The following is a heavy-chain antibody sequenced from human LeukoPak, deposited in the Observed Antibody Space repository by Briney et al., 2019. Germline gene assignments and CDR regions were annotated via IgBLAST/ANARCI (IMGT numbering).Heavy chain of an antibody. V-gene: IGHV1-69*04. Sequence: SVTVSCKASGGTFSSYAISWVRQAPGQGLEWMGRIIPILGIANYAQKFQGRVTITADKSTSTAYMELSSLRSEDTAVYYCARENCGGDCYYYYYYGMDVWGQGTTVTVSS. D-gene: IGHD2-21*02. CDR2: IIPILGIA. CDR1: GGTFSSYA. CDR3: ARENCGGDCYYYYYYGMDV. J-gene: IGHJ6*02.